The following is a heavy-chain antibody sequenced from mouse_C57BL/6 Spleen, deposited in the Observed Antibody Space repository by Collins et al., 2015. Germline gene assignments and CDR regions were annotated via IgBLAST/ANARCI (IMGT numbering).Heavy chain of an antibody. V-gene: IGHV1-15*01. CDR1: GYTFTDYE. CDR2: IDPETGGT. Sequence: QVQLQQSGAELVRPGASVTLSCKTSGYTFTDYEVHWVKQTPVHGLEWIGAIDPETGGTAYNQKFKGKAILTVDKSSNTAYMELRSLTSEDSAVYYCTRSEVFYYGRSPYYFDYWGQGTTLTVSS. J-gene: IGHJ2*01. CDR3: TRSEVFYYGRSPYYFDY. D-gene: IGHD1-1*01.